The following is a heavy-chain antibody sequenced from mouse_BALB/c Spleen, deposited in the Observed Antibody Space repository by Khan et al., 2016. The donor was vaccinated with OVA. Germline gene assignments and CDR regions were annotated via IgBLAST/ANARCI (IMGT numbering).Heavy chain of an antibody. CDR2: INPRSGYT. Sequence: QVQLQQSGAELARPGASMRLSCKASGFTFTSNTMYWIKQRPGQGLEWIGYINPRSGYTNYNQNFKDKATLTADKSSSTAYMQLSILTSEDTAVYYCARRTTGYTMDYWGQGTSVTVSS. CDR1: GFTFTSNT. D-gene: IGHD2-14*01. CDR3: ARRTTGYTMDY. V-gene: IGHV1-4*01. J-gene: IGHJ4*01.